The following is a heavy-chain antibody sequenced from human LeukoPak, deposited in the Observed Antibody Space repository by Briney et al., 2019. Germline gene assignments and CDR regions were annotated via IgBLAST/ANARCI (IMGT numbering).Heavy chain of an antibody. CDR1: GYTFTSYG. V-gene: IGHV1-18*01. D-gene: IGHD3-22*01. J-gene: IGHJ4*02. CDR3: ARVTRDSSGYYRFDY. Sequence: GASVKVSCKASGYTFTSYGISWVRQAPGQGLEWMGWIGAYNGNTNYAQKLQGRVTMTTDTSTSTAYMELRSLRSDDTAVYYCARVTRDSSGYYRFDYWGQGTLVTVSS. CDR2: IGAYNGNT.